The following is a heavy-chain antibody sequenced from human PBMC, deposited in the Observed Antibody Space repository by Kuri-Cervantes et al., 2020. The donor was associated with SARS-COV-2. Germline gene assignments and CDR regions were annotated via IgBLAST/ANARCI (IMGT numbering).Heavy chain of an antibody. J-gene: IGHJ4*02. CDR1: AGSMSSSSHY. V-gene: IGHV4-39*01. CDR2: IYYSGSA. Sequence: SETLSLTCSVSAGSMSSSSHYWGWIRQSPEKGLEWIGSIYYSGSAYYNPSLKSRVTILVDTSNNQFSLWLSSVTAVDTAVYYCARQSRFTHYVDDWGQGSLVTVSS. CDR3: ARQSRFTHYVDD. D-gene: IGHD3-3*01.